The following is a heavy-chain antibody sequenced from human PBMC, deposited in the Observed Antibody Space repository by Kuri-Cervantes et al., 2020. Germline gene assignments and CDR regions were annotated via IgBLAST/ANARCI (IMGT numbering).Heavy chain of an antibody. Sequence: GESLKISCAASGFTFDDYGMSWVRQAPGKGLEWVSRINSDGSSTSYTDSVKGRFTISRDNAKNSLYLQMNSLRTEDTALYYCAKGGGIEYSSSSLFDYWGQGTLVTVSS. CDR3: AKGGGIEYSSSSLFDY. CDR2: INSDGSST. J-gene: IGHJ4*02. CDR1: GFTFDDYG. V-gene: IGHV3-20*04. D-gene: IGHD6-6*01.